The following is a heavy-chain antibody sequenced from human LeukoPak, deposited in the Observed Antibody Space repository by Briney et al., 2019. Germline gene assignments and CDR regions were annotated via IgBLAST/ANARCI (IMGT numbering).Heavy chain of an antibody. CDR3: ARGPHCSSTSCYRTDPIDY. V-gene: IGHV4-34*01. J-gene: IGHJ4*02. Sequence: SETLSLTCAVDGGSFSGYYWSWIRQPPGKGLEWIGEINHSGSTNYNPSLKSRVTISVDTSKNQFSLKLSSVTAADTAVYYCARGPHCSSTSCYRTDPIDYWGQGTLVTVSS. CDR1: GGSFSGYY. CDR2: INHSGST. D-gene: IGHD2-2*01.